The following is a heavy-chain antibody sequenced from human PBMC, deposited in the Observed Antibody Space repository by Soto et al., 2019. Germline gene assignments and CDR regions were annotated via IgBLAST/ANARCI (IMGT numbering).Heavy chain of an antibody. Sequence: QVQLQESGPGLVKPSQTLSLTCSVSAGSISSGGYYWNWIRQPPGKGLEWIGYIYHGGGTYSRPSLRSRVTISVDTAKNQFSLKLTSVTAADTAVYYCARDRGGYGVFDYWGQGTLVTVSS. CDR3: ARDRGGYGVFDY. CDR1: AGSISSGGYY. D-gene: IGHD5-12*01. J-gene: IGHJ4*02. CDR2: IYHGGGT. V-gene: IGHV4-31*03.